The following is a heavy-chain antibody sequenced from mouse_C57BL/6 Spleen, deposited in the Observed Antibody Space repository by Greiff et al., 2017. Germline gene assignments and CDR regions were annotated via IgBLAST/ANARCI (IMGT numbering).Heavy chain of an antibody. CDR2: IRSKSNNYAT. V-gene: IGHV10-1*01. Sequence: EVQRVESGGGLVQPKGSLKLSCAASGFSFNTYAMNWVRRAPGKGLEWVARIRSKSNNYATYYADSVKDRFTISRDDSESMLYLQMNNLKTEDTAMYYCVRHLPFAYWGQGTLVTVSA. J-gene: IGHJ3*01. CDR1: GFSFNTYA. D-gene: IGHD2-1*01. CDR3: VRHLPFAY.